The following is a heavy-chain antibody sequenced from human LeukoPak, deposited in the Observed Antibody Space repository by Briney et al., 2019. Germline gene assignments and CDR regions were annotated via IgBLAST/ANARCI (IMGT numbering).Heavy chain of an antibody. CDR3: ARDRGYSTFDY. V-gene: IGHV3-7*01. CDR2: IKEDGSEK. D-gene: IGHD4-23*01. Sequence: GGSLRLSCAASGFTFSSYWMSWVRQAPGKGLEWVANIKEDGSEKNYVDSVKGRFTISRENGKNSLYLQMNSLRAEDTAVYYCARDRGYSTFDYWGQGTLVTVSS. J-gene: IGHJ4*02. CDR1: GFTFSSYW.